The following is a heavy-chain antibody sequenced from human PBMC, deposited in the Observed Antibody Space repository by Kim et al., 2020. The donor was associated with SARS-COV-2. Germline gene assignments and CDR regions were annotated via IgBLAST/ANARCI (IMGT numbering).Heavy chain of an antibody. J-gene: IGHJ5*01. V-gene: IGHV3-48*03. D-gene: IGHD1-7*01. CDR3: ARVPGPTGA. Sequence: STIYYADSVKGRFTISRDNAKNSLYLQMNSLRAEDTAVYYCARVPGPTGAWGHGTLVTVSS. CDR2: STI.